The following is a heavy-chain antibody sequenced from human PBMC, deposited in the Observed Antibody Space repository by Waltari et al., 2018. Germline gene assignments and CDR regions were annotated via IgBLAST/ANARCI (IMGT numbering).Heavy chain of an antibody. D-gene: IGHD5-12*01. V-gene: IGHV1-8*01. CDR3: ARGKGGYDYFDY. Sequence: QVQLVQSGAEVKKPGASVQVSCQASGYTFTSYDTNWVRQAPGQGLEWMGWMNPNSGNTGYAQKFQGRVTMTRNTSISTAYMELSSLRSEDTAVYYCARGKGGYDYFDYWGQGTLVTVSS. CDR1: GYTFTSYD. J-gene: IGHJ4*02. CDR2: MNPNSGNT.